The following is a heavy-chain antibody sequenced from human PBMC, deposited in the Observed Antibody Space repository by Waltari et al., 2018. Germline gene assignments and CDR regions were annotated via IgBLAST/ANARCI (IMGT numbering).Heavy chain of an antibody. J-gene: IGHJ6*03. Sequence: QVQLQESGPGLVKPSETLSLTCTVSGGSISSYYWSWIRQPPGKGLEWIGYIYYSGSTNYNPSLRSRVNISVDTSKNQFSLKLSSVTAADTAVYYCARERMVRGVISGYYYYMDVWGKGTTVTVSS. V-gene: IGHV4-59*01. D-gene: IGHD3-10*01. CDR2: IYYSGST. CDR1: GGSISSYY. CDR3: ARERMVRGVISGYYYYMDV.